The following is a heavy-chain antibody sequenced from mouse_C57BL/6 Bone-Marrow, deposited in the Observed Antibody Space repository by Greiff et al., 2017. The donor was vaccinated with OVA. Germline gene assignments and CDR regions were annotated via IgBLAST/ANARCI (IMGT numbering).Heavy chain of an antibody. J-gene: IGHJ3*01. CDR2: INPGSGGT. Sequence: VHLVESGAELVRPGTSVKVSCKASGYAFTNYLIEWVKQRPGQGLEWIGVINPGSGGTNYNEKFKGKATLTADKSSSTAYMQLSSLTSEDSAVYFCARLGRGAYWGQGTLVTVSA. CDR1: GYAFTNYL. CDR3: ARLGRGAY. D-gene: IGHD4-1*01. V-gene: IGHV1-54*01.